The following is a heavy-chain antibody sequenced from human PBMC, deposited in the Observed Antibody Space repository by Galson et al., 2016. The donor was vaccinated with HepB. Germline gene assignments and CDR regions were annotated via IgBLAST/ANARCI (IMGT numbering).Heavy chain of an antibody. J-gene: IGHJ6*02. CDR2: IHHSGRT. V-gene: IGHV4-4*01. Sequence: ETLSLTCAVSGGSIRSSNWWTWVRQPPGKGLEWIGEIHHSGRTNYHPSPKSRVTISVDNSKNQFSLNLSSVIAADTAMYFCARDRRYSNGMDVWGQGTTVTVSS. CDR1: GGSIRSSNW. CDR3: ARDRRYSNGMDV. D-gene: IGHD4-11*01.